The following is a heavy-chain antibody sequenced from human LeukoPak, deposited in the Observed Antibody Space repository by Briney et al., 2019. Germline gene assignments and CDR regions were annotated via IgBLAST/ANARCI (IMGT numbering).Heavy chain of an antibody. Sequence: EASVKVSCKASGYSFTSYDINWVRQAPGQGLEWMGWINPNSGGTNYAQKFQGRVTMTTDTSTSTAYMELRSLRSDDTAVYYCAREEDYYDSSGYYDYWGQGTLVTVSS. CDR1: GYSFTSYD. V-gene: IGHV1-18*01. CDR2: INPNSGGT. CDR3: AREEDYYDSSGYYDY. D-gene: IGHD3-22*01. J-gene: IGHJ4*02.